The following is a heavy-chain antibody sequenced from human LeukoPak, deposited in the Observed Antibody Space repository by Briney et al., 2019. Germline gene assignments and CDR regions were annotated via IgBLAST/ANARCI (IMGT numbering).Heavy chain of an antibody. J-gene: IGHJ4*02. Sequence: PGGSLRLSCAASGFTFSSYWMSWVRQAPGKGLEGVANIKQDGSEKYYVDSVKGRFTISRDNAKNSLYLQMNSLRAEDTAVYYCARAPVVVTYYFDYWGQGTLVTVSS. CDR3: ARAPVVVTYYFDY. D-gene: IGHD2-21*02. CDR2: IKQDGSEK. CDR1: GFTFSSYW. V-gene: IGHV3-7*01.